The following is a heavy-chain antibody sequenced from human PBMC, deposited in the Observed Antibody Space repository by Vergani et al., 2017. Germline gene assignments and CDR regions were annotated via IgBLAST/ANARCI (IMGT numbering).Heavy chain of an antibody. CDR1: GFTFSNAW. CDR3: TTDWGELPSYYYGMDV. J-gene: IGHJ6*02. D-gene: IGHD1-26*01. Sequence: EVQLVESGGGLVKPGGSLRLSCAASGFTFSNAWMSWVRQAPGKGLEWVGRIKSKTDGGTTDYAAPVKGRFTISRDDSKNTLYLQMNSLKTEDTAVYYCTTDWGELPSYYYGMDVWAKGPRSPSP. CDR2: IKSKTDGGTT. V-gene: IGHV3-15*01.